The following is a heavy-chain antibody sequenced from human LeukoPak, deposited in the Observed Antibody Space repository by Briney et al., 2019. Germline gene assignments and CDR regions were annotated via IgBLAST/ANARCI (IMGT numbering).Heavy chain of an antibody. J-gene: IGHJ4*02. V-gene: IGHV3-53*01. Sequence: QPGGSLRLSCAASGFTVSSNYMSWVRQAPGKGLEWVSVIYSGGSTYYADSVKGRFTISRDNSKNTLYLQMNSLRAADTAVYYCARETRLLWFGEIGYFDYWGQGTLVTVSS. CDR2: IYSGGST. D-gene: IGHD3-10*01. CDR3: ARETRLLWFGEIGYFDY. CDR1: GFTVSSNY.